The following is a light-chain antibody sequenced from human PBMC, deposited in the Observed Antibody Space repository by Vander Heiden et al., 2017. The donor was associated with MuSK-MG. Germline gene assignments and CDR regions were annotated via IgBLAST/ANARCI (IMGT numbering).Light chain of an antibody. CDR2: DVT. CDR1: SSDIGSYNY. CDR3: GSYNASRALEGVV. V-gene: IGLV2-14*01. Sequence: QSALAQPASVSGSPGQSITISCTGTSSDIGSYNYVSWYQQEPGKAPKVLSYDVTKRPSGVSNRFSGSKSGSTAYLTISGLQAEDEADYYGGSYNASRALEGVVFGGGTKLTVL. J-gene: IGLJ2*01.